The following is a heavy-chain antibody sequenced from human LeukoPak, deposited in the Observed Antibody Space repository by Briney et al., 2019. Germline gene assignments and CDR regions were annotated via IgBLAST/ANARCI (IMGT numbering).Heavy chain of an antibody. CDR1: GYSFSSFG. CDR2: SIAYNGDT. D-gene: IGHD6-19*01. J-gene: IGHJ5*02. Sequence: ASVKVSCKASGYSFSSFGISWVRQAPGQGLEWVGWSIAYNGDTRYAQNFQGRITMTTDTYTSTAYMELRSLRSNDTAVYYCARARDQWNEGSWGQGTLVIVSS. V-gene: IGHV1-18*01. CDR3: ARARDQWNEGS.